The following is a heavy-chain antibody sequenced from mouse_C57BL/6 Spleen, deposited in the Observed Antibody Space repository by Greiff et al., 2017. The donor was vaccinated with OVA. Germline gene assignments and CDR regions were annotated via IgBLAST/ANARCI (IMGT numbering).Heavy chain of an antibody. Sequence: QVQLKQSGAELVKPGASVKLSCKASGYTFTSYWMHWVKQRPGQGLEWIGMIHPNSGSTNYNEKFKSKATLTVDKSSSTAYMQLSSLTSEDSAVYYCARSPPESSYAMDYWGQGTSVTVSS. D-gene: IGHD1-1*01. V-gene: IGHV1-64*01. CDR2: IHPNSGST. CDR1: GYTFTSYW. J-gene: IGHJ4*01. CDR3: ARSPPESSYAMDY.